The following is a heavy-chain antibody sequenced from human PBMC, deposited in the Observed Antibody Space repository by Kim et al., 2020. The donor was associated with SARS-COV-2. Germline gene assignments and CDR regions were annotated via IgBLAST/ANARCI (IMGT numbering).Heavy chain of an antibody. Sequence: GGSLRLSCAASGFTVSSNYMTWVRQAPGKGLEWVSIIYRGGNTYYADSVKGRFTISRDNSKNTLSLQMNNLPAEDTAVSYFAPRASSSRSHDYGGQGTL. J-gene: IGHJ4*02. CDR2: IYRGGNT. CDR1: GFTVSSNY. D-gene: IGHD6-13*01. CDR3: APRASSSRSHDY. V-gene: IGHV3-53*01.